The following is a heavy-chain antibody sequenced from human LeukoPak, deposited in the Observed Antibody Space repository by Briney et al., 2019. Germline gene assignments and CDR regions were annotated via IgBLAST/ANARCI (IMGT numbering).Heavy chain of an antibody. CDR2: INHSGST. D-gene: IGHD3-10*01. V-gene: IGHV4-34*01. CDR3: ANHRYYYGSGNRWDWFDP. J-gene: IGHJ5*02. CDR1: GGSFSGYY. Sequence: SETLSLTCAVYGGSFSGYYWSWIRQPPGKGLEWIGEINHSGSTNYNPSLKSRVTISVDTSKNQFSLKLSSVTAADTAVHYCANHRYYYGSGNRWDWFDPWGQGTLVTVSS.